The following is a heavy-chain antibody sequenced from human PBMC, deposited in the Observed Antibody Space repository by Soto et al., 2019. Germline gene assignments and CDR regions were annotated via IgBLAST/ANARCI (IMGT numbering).Heavy chain of an antibody. J-gene: IGHJ4*02. CDR2: IYHSGST. V-gene: IGHV4-30-2*01. D-gene: IGHD6-19*01. CDR3: ARGGLLPDY. CDR1: GGSTSSGGYS. Sequence: QLQLQESGSGLVKPSQTLSPTCAVSGGSTSSGGYSWSWLRQPPGKGLEWIGYIYHSGSTYYNPSLKSRVTISVDRSKNQFSLKLSSVTAADTAVYYCARGGLLPDYWGQGTLVTVSS.